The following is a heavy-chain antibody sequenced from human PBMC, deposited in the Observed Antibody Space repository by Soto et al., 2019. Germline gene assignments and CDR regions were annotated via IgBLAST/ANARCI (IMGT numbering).Heavy chain of an antibody. V-gene: IGHV4-31*03. CDR3: ARYVYDSSGYYYGPWFDP. Sequence: SETLSLTCTVSSGSISSGGYYWTWIRQHPGKDLEWIGYIYYSGSTYYNPSLKSRVTISVDTSKNQFSLKLSSVTAADTAVYYCARYVYDSSGYYYGPWFDPWGQGTLVTVSS. D-gene: IGHD3-22*01. J-gene: IGHJ5*02. CDR1: SGSISSGGYY. CDR2: IYYSGST.